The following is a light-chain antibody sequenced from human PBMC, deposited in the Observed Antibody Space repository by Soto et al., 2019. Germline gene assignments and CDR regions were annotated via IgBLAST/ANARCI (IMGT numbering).Light chain of an antibody. V-gene: IGKV3-11*01. CDR3: QQRGEWPPGAT. CDR1: ESVYNNY. J-gene: IGKJ5*01. CDR2: EAS. Sequence: EIVLTQSPGTLSLSPGEGASLSCKASESVYNNYLAWYQHKPGRSPRLLIYEASNRATGIPARFSGSGSGTDFTLTISSLEPEDFAVYYCQQRGEWPPGATFGQGTRLEIK.